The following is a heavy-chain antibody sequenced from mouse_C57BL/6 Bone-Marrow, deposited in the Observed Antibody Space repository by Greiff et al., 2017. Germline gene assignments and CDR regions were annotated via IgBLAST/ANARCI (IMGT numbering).Heavy chain of an antibody. J-gene: IGHJ4*01. CDR1: GFTFSSYA. CDR2: ISSGGAYI. Sequence: EVQRVESGEGLVKPGGSLTLSCAASGFTFSSYAMSWVRQTPEKRLEWVAYISSGGAYIYYAATVKGRFTISRDNARNTLYLQMSSLKSEDTAMYYCTRDYYGRGTYAMDYWGQGTSVTVSS. D-gene: IGHD1-1*01. V-gene: IGHV5-9-1*02. CDR3: TRDYYGRGTYAMDY.